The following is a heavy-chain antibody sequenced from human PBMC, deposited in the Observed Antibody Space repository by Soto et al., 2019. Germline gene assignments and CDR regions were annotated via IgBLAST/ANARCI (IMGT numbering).Heavy chain of an antibody. J-gene: IGHJ6*02. V-gene: IGHV3-23*01. CDR2: ISGSGGST. CDR3: AKDLTPLWFGELWVYGMDV. Sequence: GGSLRLSCAASGFTFSSYAMSWVRQAPGKGLEWVSAISGSGGSTYYADSVKGRFTISRDNSKNTLYLQMNSLRAEDTAVYYCAKDLTPLWFGELWVYGMDVWGQGTTVTVSS. CDR1: GFTFSSYA. D-gene: IGHD3-10*01.